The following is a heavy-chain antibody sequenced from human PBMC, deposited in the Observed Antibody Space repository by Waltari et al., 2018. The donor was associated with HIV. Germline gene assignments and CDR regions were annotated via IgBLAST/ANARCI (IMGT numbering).Heavy chain of an antibody. CDR1: GVMFRSYR. CDR3: ARRAYDSSGYGWFDP. J-gene: IGHJ5*02. CDR2: IKQDGREE. V-gene: IGHV3-7*01. Sequence: EVQLVESGGDLVQPGGSLRVSCAASGVMFRSYRIGWVRQVPGKGLEWVATIKQDGREEQYVDSVKGRFTISRDNAKNSVYLQMNSLRAEDTAVYYCARRAYDSSGYGWFDPWGQGTLVTVSS. D-gene: IGHD3-22*01.